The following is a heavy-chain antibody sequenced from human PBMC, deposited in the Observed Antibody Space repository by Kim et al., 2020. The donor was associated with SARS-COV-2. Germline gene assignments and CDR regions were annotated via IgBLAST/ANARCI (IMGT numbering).Heavy chain of an antibody. CDR1: GFTFSSYA. CDR3: AKAGGYSSGWYLYYFDY. V-gene: IGHV3-23*01. D-gene: IGHD6-19*01. J-gene: IGHJ4*02. Sequence: GGSLRLSCAASGFTFSSYAMSWVRQAPGKGLEWVSAISGSGGSTYYADSVKGRFTISRDNSKNTLYLQMNSLRAEDTAVYYCAKAGGYSSGWYLYYFDYWGQGTLVTVSS. CDR2: ISGSGGST.